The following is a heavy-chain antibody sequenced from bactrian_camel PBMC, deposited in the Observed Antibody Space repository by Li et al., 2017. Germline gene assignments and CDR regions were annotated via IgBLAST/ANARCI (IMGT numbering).Heavy chain of an antibody. D-gene: IGHD5*01. J-gene: IGHJ4*01. CDR2: ILRGRSST. V-gene: IGHV3S1*01. CDR3: AAKGGRLWVGSCSLRNGYNA. CDR1: GCSYSSGC. Sequence: HVQLVESGGGSVQAGGSLTLSCTVSGCSYSSGCLAWFRQGPGKEREGVATILRGRSSTLYADSVKRRFTISQDSTGRTLYLQMTSLKPEDTAMYYCAAKGGRLWVGSCSLRNGYNAWGQGTQVTVS.